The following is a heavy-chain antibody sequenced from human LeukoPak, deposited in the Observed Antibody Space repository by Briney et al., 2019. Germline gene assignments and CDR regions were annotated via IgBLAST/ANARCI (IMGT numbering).Heavy chain of an antibody. Sequence: LGGSLRLSCAASGFTFSSYEMSWVRQAPGKGLEWVSYISSSGSTIYYADSVKGRFTISRDNAKNSLYLQMNSLRAEDTAVYYCARDRDIVVVVAAEYYYYGMDVWGQGTTVTVSS. CDR1: GFTFSSYE. J-gene: IGHJ6*02. CDR3: ARDRDIVVVVAAEYYYYGMDV. D-gene: IGHD2-15*01. V-gene: IGHV3-48*03. CDR2: ISSSGSTI.